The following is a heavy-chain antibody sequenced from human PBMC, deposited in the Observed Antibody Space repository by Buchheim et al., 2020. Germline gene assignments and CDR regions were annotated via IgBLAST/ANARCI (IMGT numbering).Heavy chain of an antibody. CDR2: ISGRGDST. Sequence: EVQLLESGGGLVQPGGSLRLSCAASGFTFRNYAMSWVRQSPGKRLEWVSAISGRGDSTYYADSVAGRFTLSRDNSKNTLYMQMNSLRVEDTAVYYCAKDTDYYYESSGYDYWGLGTL. CDR1: GFTFRNYA. D-gene: IGHD3-22*01. J-gene: IGHJ4*02. CDR3: AKDTDYYYESSGYDY. V-gene: IGHV3-23*01.